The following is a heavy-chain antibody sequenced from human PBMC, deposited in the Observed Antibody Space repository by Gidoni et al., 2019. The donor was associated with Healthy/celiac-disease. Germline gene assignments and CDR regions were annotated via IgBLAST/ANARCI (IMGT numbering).Heavy chain of an antibody. CDR3: ASTLVDY. V-gene: IGHV1-69*04. J-gene: IGHJ4*02. Sequence: VQLVQSGAEVKKPGSSVQVSCKASGGTFSNYAISWVRQAPGQGLEWMGRIIPILGIANYAQKFQGRVTITADKFTSTAYMELSSLRSEDTAVYYCASTLVDYWGQGTLVTVSS. CDR2: IIPILGIA. CDR1: GGTFSNYA.